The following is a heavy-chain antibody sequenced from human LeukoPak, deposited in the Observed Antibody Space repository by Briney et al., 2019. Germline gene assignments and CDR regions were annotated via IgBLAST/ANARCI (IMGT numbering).Heavy chain of an antibody. CDR2: INPNSGGT. CDR3: AREYQPSDAFDI. Sequence: GASVKVSCKASGDTFTGYYMHWVRQAPGQGLEWMGWINPNSGGTNYAQKFQGRVTMTRDTSISTAYMELSRLRSDDTAVYYCAREYQPSDAFDIWGQGTMVTVSS. D-gene: IGHD2-2*01. CDR1: GDTFTGYY. V-gene: IGHV1-2*02. J-gene: IGHJ3*02.